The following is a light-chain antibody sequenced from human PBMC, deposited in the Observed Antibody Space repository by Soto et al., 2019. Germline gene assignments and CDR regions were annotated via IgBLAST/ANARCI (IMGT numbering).Light chain of an antibody. CDR2: EVS. CDR1: SSDVGAYKY. V-gene: IGLV2-8*01. Sequence: QSALTQPPSAAGSPGQSVTISCTGTSSDVGAYKYVSWYQQYPGKAPKLMVYEVSKRPSGVPDRFSGSKSGNTASLTVSGLQAEDEADYYCTSYAGSNIGVCGGGTQLTVL. CDR3: TSYAGSNIGV. J-gene: IGLJ3*02.